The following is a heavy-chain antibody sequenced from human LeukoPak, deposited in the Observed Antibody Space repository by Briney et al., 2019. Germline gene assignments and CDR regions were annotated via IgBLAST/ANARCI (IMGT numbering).Heavy chain of an antibody. V-gene: IGHV3-30*02. CDR2: IRYDGSNK. D-gene: IGHD3-10*01. J-gene: IGHJ4*02. Sequence: GGSLRLSCAASGFTFSSYGMNWVRQAPGKGLEWVAFIRYDGSNKYYADSVKGRFTISRDNSKNTLYLQMNSLRAEDTAVYYCAIGPDLGSGSYFFDYWGQGTLVTVSS. CDR3: AIGPDLGSGSYFFDY. CDR1: GFTFSSYG.